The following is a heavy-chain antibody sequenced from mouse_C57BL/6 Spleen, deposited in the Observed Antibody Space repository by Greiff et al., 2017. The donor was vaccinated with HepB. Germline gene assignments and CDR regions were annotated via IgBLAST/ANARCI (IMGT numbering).Heavy chain of an antibody. V-gene: IGHV1-64*01. Sequence: VQLQQPGAELVKPGASVKLSCKASGYTFTSYWMHWVKQRPGQGLEWIGMIHPDSGSTNYNEKFKSKATLTVDKSSSTAYMQLSSLTSEDSAVYYCARSGEGYSNYGGYFDYWGQGTTLTVSS. J-gene: IGHJ2*01. CDR1: GYTFTSYW. CDR2: IHPDSGST. CDR3: ARSGEGYSNYGGYFDY. D-gene: IGHD2-5*01.